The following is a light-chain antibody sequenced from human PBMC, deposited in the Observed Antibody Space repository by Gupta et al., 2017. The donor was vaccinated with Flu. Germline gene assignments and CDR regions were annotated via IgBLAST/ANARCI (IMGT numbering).Light chain of an antibody. CDR3: SSYTTTHTRV. J-gene: IGLJ3*02. V-gene: IGLV2-14*03. CDR2: DVS. Sequence: QSALTQPASVAGSPGQSITISCSGTSSDVGGYNFVSWYQQHPGKAPKLVIHDVSERPSGVSIRFSVSRSGNTSSLTISGLQPEDEAYYYCSSYTTTHTRVFGGGTKVTVL. CDR1: SSDVGGYNF.